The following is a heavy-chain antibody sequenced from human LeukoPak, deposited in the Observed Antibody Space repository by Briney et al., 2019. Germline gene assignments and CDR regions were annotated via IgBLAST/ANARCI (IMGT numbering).Heavy chain of an antibody. Sequence: GESLKISCKGSGYSFTSYWIGWVRQPPGKGLEWMGIIYPGDSDTRYSPSFQGQVTISVDKSISTAYLQWNTLKASDTAMYYCARTDGSGSTVSFDMWGQGTMVTVSS. CDR2: IYPGDSDT. J-gene: IGHJ3*02. D-gene: IGHD3-22*01. CDR3: ARTDGSGSTVSFDM. V-gene: IGHV5-51*01. CDR1: GYSFTSYW.